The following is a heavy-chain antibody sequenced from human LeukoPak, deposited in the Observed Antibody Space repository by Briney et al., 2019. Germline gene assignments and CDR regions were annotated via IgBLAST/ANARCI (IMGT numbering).Heavy chain of an antibody. CDR2: MNPNSGNT. Sequence: ASVKVSCKASGYTFTSYGINWVRQATGQGLEWMGWMNPNSGNTGYAQKFQGRVTMTRNTSISTAYMELSSLRSEDTAVYYCAAAGDYYYYYGMDVWGQGTTVTVSS. J-gene: IGHJ6*02. CDR3: AAAGDYYYYYGMDV. CDR1: GYTFTSYG. V-gene: IGHV1-8*01. D-gene: IGHD4-17*01.